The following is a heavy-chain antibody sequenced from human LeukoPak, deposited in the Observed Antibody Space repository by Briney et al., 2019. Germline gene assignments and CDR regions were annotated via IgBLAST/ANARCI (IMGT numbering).Heavy chain of an antibody. D-gene: IGHD3-10*01. CDR3: ARYPWFGELLGNAFDI. V-gene: IGHV1-24*01. CDR2: FDPEKGET. J-gene: IGHJ3*02. CDR1: GYTLTELS. Sequence: ASVKVSCKVSGYTLTELSMHWVRQAPGKGFEWMGRFDPEKGETIYAQKFQGRVTMTTDTSTSTAYMELRSLRSDDTAVYYCARYPWFGELLGNAFDIWGQGTMVTVSS.